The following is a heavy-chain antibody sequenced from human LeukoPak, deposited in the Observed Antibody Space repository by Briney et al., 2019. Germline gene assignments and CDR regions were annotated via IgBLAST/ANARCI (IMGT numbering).Heavy chain of an antibody. CDR2: ISGSADNT. J-gene: IGHJ4*02. Sequence: GGSLRLSCAASGFTFSNYAMSWVRQAPGKGLEWVSGISGSADNTYYADSVKGRFRIFRDNSKNTQYLQMNSLRAEDTAVYYCARKYCSTTSCLFDNWGQGTLVTVSS. CDR3: ARKYCSTTSCLFDN. D-gene: IGHD2-2*01. V-gene: IGHV3-23*01. CDR1: GFTFSNYA.